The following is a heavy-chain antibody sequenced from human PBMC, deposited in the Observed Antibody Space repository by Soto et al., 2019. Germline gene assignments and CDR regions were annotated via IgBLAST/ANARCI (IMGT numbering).Heavy chain of an antibody. J-gene: IGHJ4*02. D-gene: IGHD3-22*01. CDR3: ASHYYDSSGYPDY. CDR2: IIPIFGTA. CDR1: GGTFSSYA. V-gene: IGHV1-69*06. Sequence: SVKVSCKXSGGTFSSYAISWVRQPPGQGLEWMGGIIPIFGTANYAQKFQGRVTITADKSTSTAYMELSSLRSEDTAVYYCASHYYDSSGYPDYWGQGTLVTVSP.